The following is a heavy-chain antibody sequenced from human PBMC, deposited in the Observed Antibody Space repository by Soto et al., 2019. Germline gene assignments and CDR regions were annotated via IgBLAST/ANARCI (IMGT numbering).Heavy chain of an antibody. Sequence: GGSLRLSRATSGFIFSSYSLNRVRQAPGKGLEWVSYISSSSTTIYYADSVRGRFTISRENAKNSMYMQMRRLRDEDTDVYYWVRERAISNYPDYWGQAILVTVS. CDR2: ISSSSTTI. CDR3: VRERAISNYPDY. D-gene: IGHD4-4*01. CDR1: GFIFSSYS. J-gene: IGHJ4*02. V-gene: IGHV3-48*02.